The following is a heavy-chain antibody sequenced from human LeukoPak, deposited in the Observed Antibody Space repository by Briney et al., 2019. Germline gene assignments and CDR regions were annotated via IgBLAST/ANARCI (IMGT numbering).Heavy chain of an antibody. V-gene: IGHV3-30-3*01. J-gene: IGHJ6*02. CDR1: GFTFSSYA. Sequence: QPGRSLRLSCAASGFTFSSYAMHWVRQAPGKGLEWEAVISYDGSNKYYADSVKGRFTISRDNSKNTLYLQMNSLRAEDTAVYYCARVAWYCSGGSCYPNPYYYGMDVWGQGTLVTVSS. CDR2: ISYDGSNK. D-gene: IGHD2-15*01. CDR3: ARVAWYCSGGSCYPNPYYYGMDV.